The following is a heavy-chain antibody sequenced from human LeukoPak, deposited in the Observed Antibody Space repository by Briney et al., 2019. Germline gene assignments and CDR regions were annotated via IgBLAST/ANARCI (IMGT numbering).Heavy chain of an antibody. J-gene: IGHJ4*02. Sequence: GGSLRLSCAASGFTFSSYSMNWVRQAPGKGLEWVSYISSSSSTIYYADSVKGRFTISRDNAKNSLYLQMNSLRAEDTAVYYCARDFYDFWSGYYLDYWGQGTPVTVSS. CDR1: GFTFSSYS. D-gene: IGHD3-3*01. CDR3: ARDFYDFWSGYYLDY. V-gene: IGHV3-48*04. CDR2: ISSSSSTI.